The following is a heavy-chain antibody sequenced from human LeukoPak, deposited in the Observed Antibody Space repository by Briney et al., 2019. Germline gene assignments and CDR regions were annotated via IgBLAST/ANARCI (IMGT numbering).Heavy chain of an antibody. D-gene: IGHD3-22*01. CDR1: GGSFSGYY. J-gene: IGHJ4*02. CDR2: INHSGST. CDR3: ASGYDSSGYYHY. V-gene: IGHV4-34*01. Sequence: KPSETLSLTCAVYGGSFSGYYWSWIRQPPGKGLEWIGEINHSGSTNYNLSLKSRATISVDTSKNQFSLKLSSVTAADTAVYYCASGYDSSGYYHYWGQGTLVTVSS.